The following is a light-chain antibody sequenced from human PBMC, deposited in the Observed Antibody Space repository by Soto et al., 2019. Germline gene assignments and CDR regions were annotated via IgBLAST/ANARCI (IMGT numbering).Light chain of an antibody. Sequence: QFVLTQPASVSGSPGQSITISCTGTSSDVGGYNYVSWYQQHPGKAPKLMIYDVSNRPSGVSNRFSGSKSGNTASLTISGLQAEDEADYYCSSYTSSSNQVFGTGTRSPS. CDR3: SSYTSSSNQV. CDR2: DVS. V-gene: IGLV2-14*01. CDR1: SSDVGGYNY. J-gene: IGLJ1*01.